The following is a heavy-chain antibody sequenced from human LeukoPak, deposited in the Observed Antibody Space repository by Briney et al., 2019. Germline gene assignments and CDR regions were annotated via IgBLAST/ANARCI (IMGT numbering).Heavy chain of an antibody. CDR3: AGRVVPAALYYYYYYTDV. V-gene: IGHV1-69*06. D-gene: IGHD2-2*01. CDR1: GGTFSSYA. Sequence: ASVKVSCKASGGTFSSYAISWVRQAPGQGLEWMGGIIPIFGTANYAQKFQGRVTITADKSTSTAYMELSSLRSEDTAVYYCAGRVVPAALYYYYYYTDVWGKGTTVTVSS. CDR2: IIPIFGTA. J-gene: IGHJ6*03.